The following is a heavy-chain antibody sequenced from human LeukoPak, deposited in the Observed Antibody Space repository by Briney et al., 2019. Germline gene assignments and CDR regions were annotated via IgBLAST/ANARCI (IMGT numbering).Heavy chain of an antibody. V-gene: IGHV3-30*18. CDR1: GFTFSSYG. D-gene: IGHD6-13*01. J-gene: IGHJ6*04. CDR3: AKDGEQLGDLYYYYCGMDV. CDR2: ISYDGSNK. Sequence: GRSLRLSCAASGFTFSSYGMHWVRQAPGKGLEWVAVISYDGSNKYYADSVKGRFTISRDNSKNTLYLQMNSLRAEDTAVYYCAKDGEQLGDLYYYYCGMDVWGEGTTVTVSS.